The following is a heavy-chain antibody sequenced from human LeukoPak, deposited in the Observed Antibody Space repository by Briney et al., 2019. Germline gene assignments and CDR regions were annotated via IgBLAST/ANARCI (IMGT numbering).Heavy chain of an antibody. CDR3: ARGFRWGVVAATMTPTAPNFDY. Sequence: SETLSLTCAVYGGSFSGYYWSWIRQPPGKGLEWIGEINHSGSTNYNPSLKSRVTISVDTSKNQFSLKLSSVTAADTAVYYCARGFRWGVVAATMTPTAPNFDYWGQGTLVTVSS. D-gene: IGHD2-15*01. V-gene: IGHV4-34*01. J-gene: IGHJ4*02. CDR1: GGSFSGYY. CDR2: INHSGST.